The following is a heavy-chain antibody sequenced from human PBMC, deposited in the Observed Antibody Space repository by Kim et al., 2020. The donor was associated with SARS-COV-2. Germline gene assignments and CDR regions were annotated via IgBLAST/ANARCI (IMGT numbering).Heavy chain of an antibody. J-gene: IGHJ5*02. V-gene: IGHV4-4*07. CDR2: IYTSGST. CDR3: ARDYYDSSHNWFDP. Sequence: SETLSLTCTVSGGSISSYYWSWIRQPAGKGLEWIGRIYTSGSTNYNPSLKSRVTMSVDTSKNQFSLKLSSVTAADTAVYYCARDYYDSSHNWFDPWGQGTLVTVSS. D-gene: IGHD3-22*01. CDR1: GGSISSYY.